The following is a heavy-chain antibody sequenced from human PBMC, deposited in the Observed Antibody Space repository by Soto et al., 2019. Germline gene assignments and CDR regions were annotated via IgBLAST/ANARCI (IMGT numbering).Heavy chain of an antibody. D-gene: IGHD1-20*01. V-gene: IGHV3-7*01. Sequence: GGSLRLSCAASGFTFSSYWMSWVRQAPGKGLEWVANIKQDGSEKYYVDSVKGRFTISRDNAKNSLYLQMNSLRAEDTAVYYCARDYPRLTGTTRFDPWGQGTLVTVSS. CDR3: ARDYPRLTGTTRFDP. J-gene: IGHJ5*02. CDR1: GFTFSSYW. CDR2: IKQDGSEK.